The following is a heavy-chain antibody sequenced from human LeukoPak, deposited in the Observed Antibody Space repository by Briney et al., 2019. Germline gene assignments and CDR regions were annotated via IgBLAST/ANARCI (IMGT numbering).Heavy chain of an antibody. Sequence: SETLSLTCTVSGGSISNSDYSWGWIRQPPGKGLECIGTIYYSGSTYYKSSLKSRVTISVDTSKNQFSLKLSSVTAADTAVYYCARVADGKGYPFDYWGQGILVTVSS. CDR2: IYYSGST. CDR1: GGSISNSDYS. J-gene: IGHJ4*02. D-gene: IGHD5-18*01. CDR3: ARVADGKGYPFDY. V-gene: IGHV4-39*07.